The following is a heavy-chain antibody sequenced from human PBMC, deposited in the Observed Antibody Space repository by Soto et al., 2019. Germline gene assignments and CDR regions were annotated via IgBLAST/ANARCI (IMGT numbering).Heavy chain of an antibody. D-gene: IGHD3-10*01. CDR2: ISWNSGSI. CDR3: AKDIGITMVRGTYGMDV. J-gene: IGHJ6*02. Sequence: EVQLVESGGGLVQPGRSLRLSCAASGFTFDDYAMHWVRQAPGKGLEWVSGISWNSGSIGYADSVKGRFTISRDNAKNSLYLQMNSLRAEDTALYYCAKDIGITMVRGTYGMDVWGQGTTDTVSS. CDR1: GFTFDDYA. V-gene: IGHV3-9*01.